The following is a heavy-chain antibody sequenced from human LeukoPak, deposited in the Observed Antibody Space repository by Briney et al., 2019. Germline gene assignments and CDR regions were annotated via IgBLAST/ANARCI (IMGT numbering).Heavy chain of an antibody. D-gene: IGHD3-16*01. J-gene: IGHJ6*03. CDR1: GGSISTSSYY. CDR3: ARETSQKGAHYMDV. V-gene: IGHV4-39*07. Sequence: SETLSLTCTVSGGSISTSSYYWGWVRQPPGKGMEWIGSMYSSGSTYYNPSLKSRVTIFADISKKQVSLKLSSVTAADTAVYYCARETSQKGAHYMDVWGKGTTVTISS. CDR2: MYSSGST.